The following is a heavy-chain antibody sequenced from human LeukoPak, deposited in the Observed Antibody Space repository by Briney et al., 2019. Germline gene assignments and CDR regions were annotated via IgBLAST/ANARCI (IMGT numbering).Heavy chain of an antibody. CDR3: ARVAAGPHRTDAFDI. CDR2: INTDGSST. J-gene: IGHJ3*02. V-gene: IGHV3-74*01. Sequence: GGSLRLSCAASGFTFSSYWMHWVRQAPGKGLVWVSRINTDGSSTSYADSVKGRFTISRDNAENTLYLQMNSLRAEDTAVYYCARVAAGPHRTDAFDIWGQGTMVTVSS. D-gene: IGHD6-13*01. CDR1: GFTFSSYW.